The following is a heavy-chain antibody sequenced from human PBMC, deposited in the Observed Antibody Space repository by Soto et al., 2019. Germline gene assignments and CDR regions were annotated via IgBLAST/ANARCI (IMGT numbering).Heavy chain of an antibody. J-gene: IGHJ4*02. CDR2: IYYSGRT. Sequence: ETLSLTCTVSGGSISNYYYSWIRQPPGKGLEWIGYIYYSGRTSYNPSLKSRVTISVDTSKNQFSLKLTSVTVADMAVYYCASQKLDVPAYFDYWGQGTLVTVSS. CDR3: ASQKLDVPAYFDY. CDR1: GGSISNYY. V-gene: IGHV4-59*12. D-gene: IGHD1-1*01.